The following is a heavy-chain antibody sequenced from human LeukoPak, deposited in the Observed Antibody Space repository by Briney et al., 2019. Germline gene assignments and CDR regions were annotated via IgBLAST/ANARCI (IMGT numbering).Heavy chain of an antibody. V-gene: IGHV3-23*01. D-gene: IGHD4-17*01. CDR1: GFTFSSYA. J-gene: IGHJ4*02. Sequence: GGSLRLSCAASGFTFSSYAMSWVPQAPGKGLEGFSAISGSGGSTYYADSVKGRFTISRDNSKNTLYLQMNSLRAEDTAVYYCAKSINNYGDINYFDYWVQGTLVTVSS. CDR3: AKSINNYGDINYFDY. CDR2: ISGSGGST.